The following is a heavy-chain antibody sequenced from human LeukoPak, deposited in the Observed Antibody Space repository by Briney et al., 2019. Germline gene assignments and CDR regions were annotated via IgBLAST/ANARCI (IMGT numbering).Heavy chain of an antibody. D-gene: IGHD6-6*01. J-gene: IGHJ3*02. CDR3: ARELGPARPTGDAFDI. V-gene: IGHV4-39*07. Sequence: SETLSLTCTVSGGSISSSSYYWGWIRQPPGKGLEWIGSIYYSGSTYYNPSLKSRVTISVDTSKNQFSLKLSSVTAADTAVYYCARELGPARPTGDAFDIWGQGTMVTVSS. CDR1: GGSISSSSYY. CDR2: IYYSGST.